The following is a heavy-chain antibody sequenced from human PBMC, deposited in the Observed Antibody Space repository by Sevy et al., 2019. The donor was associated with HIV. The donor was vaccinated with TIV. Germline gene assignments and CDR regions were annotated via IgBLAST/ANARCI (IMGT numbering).Heavy chain of an antibody. CDR3: AKVSYDSSGYYYPYFDY. Sequence: GGSLRLSCAASGFTFSTYAMNWVRQAPGKGLEWVSSISNNGATTYYTDSVKDRFTISRDNSKNMVYLQMNSLRTEDTAVYYRAKVSYDSSGYYYPYFDYWGQGTLVTVSS. V-gene: IGHV3-23*01. CDR1: GFTFSTYA. J-gene: IGHJ4*02. CDR2: ISNNGATT. D-gene: IGHD3-22*01.